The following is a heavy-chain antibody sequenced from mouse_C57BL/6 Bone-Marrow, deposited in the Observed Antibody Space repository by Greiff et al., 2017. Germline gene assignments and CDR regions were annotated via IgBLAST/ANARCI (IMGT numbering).Heavy chain of an antibody. V-gene: IGHV1-74*01. Sequence: QVQLQQPGAELVKPGASVKVSCKASGYTFTSYWMHWVKQRPGQGLEWIGRIHPSDSDTNYNQKFKGKATLTVDKSSSTAYMQLSSLTSDDSAVYYCAIGFYYDYDDGGGFAYWGQGTLVTVSA. J-gene: IGHJ3*01. CDR1: GYTFTSYW. CDR2: IHPSDSDT. D-gene: IGHD2-4*01. CDR3: AIGFYYDYDDGGGFAY.